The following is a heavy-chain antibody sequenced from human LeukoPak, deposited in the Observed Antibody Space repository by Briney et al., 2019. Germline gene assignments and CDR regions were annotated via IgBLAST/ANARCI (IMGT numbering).Heavy chain of an antibody. Sequence: PLETLSLTCAVYGGSFSGYYWSWIRQPPGKGLEWIGEINHSGSTNHNPSLKSRVTISVDTSKNQFSLKLSSVTAADTAVYYCARGRYYYNSSGYYPTHFDYWGQGTLVTVSS. CDR3: ARGRYYYNSSGYYPTHFDY. CDR2: INHSGST. D-gene: IGHD3-22*01. CDR1: GGSFSGYY. J-gene: IGHJ4*02. V-gene: IGHV4-34*01.